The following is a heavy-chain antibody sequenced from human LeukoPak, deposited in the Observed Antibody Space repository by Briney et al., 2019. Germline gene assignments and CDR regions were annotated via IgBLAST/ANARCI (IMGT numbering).Heavy chain of an antibody. CDR1: GGSISSYY. J-gene: IGHJ4*02. CDR2: IYYSGST. Sequence: SETLSLTCTVSGGSISSYYWSWLRQPPGKGLEWIGYIYYSGSTNYNPSLKSRVTISVDTSKNQFSLKLSSVTAADTAVYYCAREGSGFDYWGQGTLVTVSS. V-gene: IGHV4-59*01. D-gene: IGHD3-10*01. CDR3: AREGSGFDY.